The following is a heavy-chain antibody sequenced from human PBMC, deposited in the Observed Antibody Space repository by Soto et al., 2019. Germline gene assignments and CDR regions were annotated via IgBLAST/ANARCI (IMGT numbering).Heavy chain of an antibody. CDR2: ISAYNGDT. CDR1: GYSFTNYG. V-gene: IGHV1-18*01. CDR3: ARDGYYDSSGYKNHDSFDI. J-gene: IGHJ3*02. Sequence: ASVKVSCKASGYSFTNYGVTWVRQAPGQGLEWMGWISAYNGDTDYAQSLQGRVTMTTDASTSTAYMELRSLRSDDTAVYYCARDGYYDSSGYKNHDSFDIWG. D-gene: IGHD3-22*01.